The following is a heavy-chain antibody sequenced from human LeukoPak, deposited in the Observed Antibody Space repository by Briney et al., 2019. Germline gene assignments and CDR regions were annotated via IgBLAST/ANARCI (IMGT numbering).Heavy chain of an antibody. J-gene: IGHJ6*03. CDR3: AKGPGKSGSYPPSYYYYYMDV. CDR1: GGSFSGYY. Sequence: SETLSLTCAVYGGSFSGYYWSWIRQPPGKGLEWIGEINHSGSTNYNPSLKSRVTISVDTSKNQFSLKLSSVTAADTAVYYCAKGPGKSGSYPPSYYYYYMDVWGKGTTVTVSS. D-gene: IGHD3-10*01. V-gene: IGHV4-34*01. CDR2: INHSGST.